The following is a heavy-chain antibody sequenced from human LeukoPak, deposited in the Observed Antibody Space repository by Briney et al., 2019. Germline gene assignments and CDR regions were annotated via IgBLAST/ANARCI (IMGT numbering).Heavy chain of an antibody. Sequence: SETLSLTCTVSGGSISSYYWSWIRQPAGKGLEWIGRIYTSGSTNYNPSLKSRVTMSVDTSKNQFSLKLSSVTAADTAVYYCARSVLWFGELSYYFDYWGQGTLVTVSS. CDR3: ARSVLWFGELSYYFDY. D-gene: IGHD3-10*01. V-gene: IGHV4-4*07. J-gene: IGHJ4*02. CDR1: GGSISSYY. CDR2: IYTSGST.